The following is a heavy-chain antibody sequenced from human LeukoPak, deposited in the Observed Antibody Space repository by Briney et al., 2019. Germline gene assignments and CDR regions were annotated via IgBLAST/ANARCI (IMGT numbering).Heavy chain of an antibody. D-gene: IGHD6-13*01. CDR3: AGQQLEYNWFDP. Sequence: GGSLRLSCAASGFTVSSNYMSWVRQAPGKGLEWVSVIYSGGSTYYADSAKGRFTISKDNSKNTLYLQMNSLRAEDTAVYYCAGQQLEYNWFDPWGQGTLVTVSS. CDR1: GFTVSSNY. CDR2: IYSGGST. V-gene: IGHV3-53*01. J-gene: IGHJ5*02.